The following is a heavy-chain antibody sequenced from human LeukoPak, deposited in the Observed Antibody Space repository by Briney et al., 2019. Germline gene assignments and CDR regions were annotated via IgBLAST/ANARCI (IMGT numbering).Heavy chain of an antibody. J-gene: IGHJ3*02. Sequence: ASVKVSCKVSGYTLTELSMHWVRQAPGKGLEWMGGFDPEDGETIYAQKFQGRVTMTEDTSTDTAYMELSRLRSDDTAVYYCARVFHSGTDAFDIWGQGTMVTVSS. CDR1: GYTLTELS. CDR2: FDPEDGET. CDR3: ARVFHSGTDAFDI. V-gene: IGHV1-24*01. D-gene: IGHD1-26*01.